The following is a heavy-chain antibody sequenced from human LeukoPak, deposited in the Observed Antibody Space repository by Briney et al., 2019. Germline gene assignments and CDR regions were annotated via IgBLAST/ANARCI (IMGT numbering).Heavy chain of an antibody. J-gene: IGHJ4*02. V-gene: IGHV3-72*01. CDR2: TRNKANSYST. Sequence: AGGSLRLSCAASGFTFSSYSVIWARQAPGKGLEWVGRTRNKANSYSTEYAASVKGRFTISRDESKNSLYLQMNSLKTEDTAVYYCGRSRAGAIDYWGQGTLVTVSS. D-gene: IGHD1-26*01. CDR1: GFTFSSYS. CDR3: GRSRAGAIDY.